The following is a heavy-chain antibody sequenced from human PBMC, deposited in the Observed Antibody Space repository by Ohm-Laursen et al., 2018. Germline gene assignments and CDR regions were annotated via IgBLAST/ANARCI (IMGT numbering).Heavy chain of an antibody. Sequence: APSVRASCKASGGTFSRYAISSGRQAPGQGLEWMGRIIPFLVVANYAQKFQERVTITRDMSTSTAYMELSSLRSEDTAVYYCAAVRGYSDGYGWYNWFDPWGQGSLVTVSS. CDR2: IIPFLVVA. CDR3: AAVRGYSDGYGWYNWFDP. J-gene: IGHJ5*01. V-gene: IGHV1-69*04. CDR1: GGTFSRYA. D-gene: IGHD5-18*01.